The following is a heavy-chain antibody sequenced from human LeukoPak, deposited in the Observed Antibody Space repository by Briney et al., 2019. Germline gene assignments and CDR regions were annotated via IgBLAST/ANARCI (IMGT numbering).Heavy chain of an antibody. CDR1: GGSFSGYY. Sequence: SETLSLTCAVYGGSFSGYYWSWIRQPPGKGLEWIGEINHSGSTNYNPSLKSRVTISVDTSKNQFSLKLSSVTAADTAVYYCARASGWPLSYYYYYYMDVWGKGTTVTVSS. CDR2: INHSGST. D-gene: IGHD6-19*01. CDR3: ARASGWPLSYYYYYYMDV. J-gene: IGHJ6*03. V-gene: IGHV4-34*01.